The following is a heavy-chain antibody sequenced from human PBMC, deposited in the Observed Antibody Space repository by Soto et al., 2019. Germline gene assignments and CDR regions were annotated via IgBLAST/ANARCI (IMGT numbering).Heavy chain of an antibody. V-gene: IGHV3-23*01. D-gene: IGHD3-10*01. J-gene: IGHJ6*03. CDR3: AKERGAFDYFYYMDV. Sequence: EVHLLESGGGLAQPGGSLRLSCAASGITFNNYAMVWVRQTPGQGLEWVSAISGSGGSTFYADSVKGRFTISRDNSKNTLYLQMNSLRAEDTAVYYCAKERGAFDYFYYMDVWGEGTTVTVSS. CDR1: GITFNNYA. CDR2: ISGSGGST.